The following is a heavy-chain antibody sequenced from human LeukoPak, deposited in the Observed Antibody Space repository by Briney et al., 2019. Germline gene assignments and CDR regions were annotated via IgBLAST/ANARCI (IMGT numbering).Heavy chain of an antibody. CDR2: IDWDDDK. J-gene: IGHJ3*02. Sequence: SGPTLENPTQTLTLTCTFSGFSLSTSGMRVSWIHQPPGKALEWLARIDWDDDKFYSTSLKTRLTISKDTSKNQVVLTMTNMDPVDTATYYCARSLGYCSSTSCSQDAFDIWGQGTMVTVSS. D-gene: IGHD2-2*01. V-gene: IGHV2-70*04. CDR1: GFSLSTSGMR. CDR3: ARSLGYCSSTSCSQDAFDI.